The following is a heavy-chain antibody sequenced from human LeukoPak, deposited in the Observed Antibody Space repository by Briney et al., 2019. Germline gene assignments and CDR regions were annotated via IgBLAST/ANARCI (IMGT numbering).Heavy chain of an antibody. CDR3: AKSRSGWHPV. CDR1: GFTFGSYA. J-gene: IGHJ3*01. D-gene: IGHD6-19*01. Sequence: GGSLRLSCETSGFTFGSYAMHWVRQAPGKGPEWVAVVSYDGSNKYYADSVKDRFTISRDNSKNTLYLQIHSLRAEDTAVYYCAKSRSGWHPVWGQGTMVTVSS. CDR2: VSYDGSNK. V-gene: IGHV3-30*18.